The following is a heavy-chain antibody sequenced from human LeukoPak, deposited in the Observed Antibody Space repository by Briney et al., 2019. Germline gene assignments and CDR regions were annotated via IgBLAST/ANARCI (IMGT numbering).Heavy chain of an antibody. CDR3: ARDPGSGYEEHFDY. CDR2: INSDGSRT. CDR1: GFIFSRYW. V-gene: IGHV3-74*03. J-gene: IGHJ4*02. D-gene: IGHD5-12*01. Sequence: GGSLRLSCEASGFIFSRYWMHWVRQAPGKGLVWVSRINSDGSRTTYADSVKGRFTISRDNAKNTLYLQMNSLRAEDTAVYYCARDPGSGYEEHFDYWGQGTLVTVSS.